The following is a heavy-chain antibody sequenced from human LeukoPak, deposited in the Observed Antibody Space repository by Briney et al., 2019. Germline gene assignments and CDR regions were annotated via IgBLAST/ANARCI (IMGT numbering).Heavy chain of an antibody. D-gene: IGHD3-22*01. J-gene: IGHJ4*02. V-gene: IGHV1-18*01. CDR1: GYTFSNYG. CDR2: ISGYNGNT. Sequence: ASVKVSCKASGYTFSNYGITWVRQAPGQGLEWMGWISGYNGNTNFAQKLQGRVSMTTDTSTYTSDMELRSLRSDDTPVYYCARSLGDSSGYYPLPFDYWGQGTLFIVSS. CDR3: ARSLGDSSGYYPLPFDY.